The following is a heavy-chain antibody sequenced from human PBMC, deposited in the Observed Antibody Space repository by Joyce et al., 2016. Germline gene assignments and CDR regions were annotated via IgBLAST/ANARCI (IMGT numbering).Heavy chain of an antibody. Sequence: QVQLQEWGAGLLKPSETLSLTCAVYGGSLSGYYWSWIRQAQGMGLEWIGEVNDRGRTNYNPSLKSRATTSMDTSKNQFSLRLTTVTAADTAVYFCARARRGIILARGEMGEYLQHWGRGTVVIVSS. J-gene: IGHJ1*01. CDR3: ARARRGIILARGEMGEYLQH. V-gene: IGHV4-34*01. CDR2: VNDRGRT. D-gene: IGHD3-10*01. CDR1: GGSLSGYY.